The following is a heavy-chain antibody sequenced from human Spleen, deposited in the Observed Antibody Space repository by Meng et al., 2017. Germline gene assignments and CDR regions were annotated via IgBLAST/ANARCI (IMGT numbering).Heavy chain of an antibody. D-gene: IGHD4-11*01. CDR1: GDSITNYY. CDR2: INHSGST. V-gene: IGHV4-34*01. J-gene: IGHJ4*02. Sequence: GSLRLSCTVSGDSITNYYWTWIRQPPGKGLEWIGEINHSGSTNYNPSLESRATISVDTSQNNLSLKLSSVTAADSAVYYCARGPTTMAHDFDYWGQGTLVTVSS. CDR3: ARGPTTMAHDFDY.